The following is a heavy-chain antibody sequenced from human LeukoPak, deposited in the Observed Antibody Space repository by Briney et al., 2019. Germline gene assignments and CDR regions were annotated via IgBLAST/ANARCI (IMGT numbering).Heavy chain of an antibody. V-gene: IGHV3-23*01. Sequence: GGSLRLSCAASGFTFSSYAMSWVRQAPGKGLEWVSGISGSGGTTYSADSVKGRFTISRDNSKNTLYLQVNSLRAEDTAVYYCAKGRTKAYGSGSYKDYWGQGTLVTVSP. CDR1: GFTFSSYA. CDR3: AKGRTKAYGSGSYKDY. D-gene: IGHD3-10*01. J-gene: IGHJ4*02. CDR2: ISGSGGTT.